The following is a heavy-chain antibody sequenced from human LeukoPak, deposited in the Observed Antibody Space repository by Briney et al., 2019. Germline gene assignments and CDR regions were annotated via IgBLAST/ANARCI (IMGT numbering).Heavy chain of an antibody. D-gene: IGHD6-19*01. J-gene: IGHJ4*02. CDR2: ISGSGDST. CDR1: GLTFSYSY. V-gene: IGHV3-23*01. CDR3: ANSEQWLVVDY. Sequence: GQSLRLSCAAYGLTFSYSYMSWISQAPGKGLEWVSAISGSGDSTYYADSVKGRFTMSRHSSKNTLYLQMTSLIAEDPAVYYCANSEQWLVVDYWGQGTLVTVSS.